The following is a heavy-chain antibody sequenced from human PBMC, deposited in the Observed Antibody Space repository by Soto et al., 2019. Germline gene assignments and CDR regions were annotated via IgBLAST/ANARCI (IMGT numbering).Heavy chain of an antibody. J-gene: IGHJ4*02. D-gene: IGHD1-26*01. CDR2: IIPIFGTA. V-gene: IGHV1-69*13. Sequence: ASVKVSCKASGGTFSSYPINWVRQAPGQGLEWMGEIIPIFGTANYAQKFQGRVTITADESTSTAYMELSSLRSEDTAVYYCARDGGRHSGGIDYWGQGPLVTVSS. CDR1: GGTFSSYP. CDR3: ARDGGRHSGGIDY.